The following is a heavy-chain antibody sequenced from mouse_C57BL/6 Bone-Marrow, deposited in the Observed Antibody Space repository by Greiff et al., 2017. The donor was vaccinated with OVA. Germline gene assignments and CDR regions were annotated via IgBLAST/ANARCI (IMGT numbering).Heavy chain of an antibody. D-gene: IGHD2-4*01. Sequence: QVQLQQPGAELVMPGASVKLSCKASGYTFTSYWMHWVKQRPGQGLEWIGEIDPSDSYTNYNQKFKGKSTLTVDKSSSTAYMQRSSLTSEDSAVYDWSREDDSFDYWGQGTTVTVSS. V-gene: IGHV1-69*01. CDR2: IDPSDSYT. CDR3: SREDDSFDY. CDR1: GYTFTSYW. J-gene: IGHJ2*01.